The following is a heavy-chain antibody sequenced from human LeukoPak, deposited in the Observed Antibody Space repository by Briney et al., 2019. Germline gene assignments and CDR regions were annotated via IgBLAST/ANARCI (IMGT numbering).Heavy chain of an antibody. CDR1: GFTFSNYW. D-gene: IGHD3-22*01. CDR2: IKQDGSEE. CDR3: AIGVVITNFDY. Sequence: GGSLRLSCAASGFTFSNYWMTWVRQAPGKGLEWVANIKQDGSEEYYVDSVKGRFTISRDNAKNSLYLQMNSLRAEDTAVYYCAIGVVITNFDYWGQGTLVTVSS. V-gene: IGHV3-7*01. J-gene: IGHJ4*02.